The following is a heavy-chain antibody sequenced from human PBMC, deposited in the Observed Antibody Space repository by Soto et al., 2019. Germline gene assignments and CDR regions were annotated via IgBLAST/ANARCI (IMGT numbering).Heavy chain of an antibody. Sequence: GGSLRLSCAASGFTFSSYAMSWVRQAPGKGLEWVSAISGSGGSTYYADSVKGRFTISRDNSKNTLYLQMNSLRAEDTAVYYCAKDAYSSGWNPPFLYYYGMDVWGQGTTVTVSS. CDR3: AKDAYSSGWNPPFLYYYGMDV. D-gene: IGHD6-19*01. J-gene: IGHJ6*02. CDR2: ISGSGGST. V-gene: IGHV3-23*01. CDR1: GFTFSSYA.